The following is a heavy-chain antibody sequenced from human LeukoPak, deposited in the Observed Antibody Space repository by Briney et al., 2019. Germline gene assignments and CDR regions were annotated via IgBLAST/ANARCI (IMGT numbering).Heavy chain of an antibody. CDR3: AKDTGFWDISFDY. CDR2: ISGSGGST. Sequence: GGSLRLSCAASGFTCSSYGMSWVRQAPGKGLEWVSAISGSGGSTYYADSVKGRFTISRDNSKNTLYLQMNSLRAEDTAVYYCAKDTGFWDISFDYWGQGTLVTVSS. CDR1: GFTCSSYG. J-gene: IGHJ4*02. V-gene: IGHV3-23*01. D-gene: IGHD3-3*01.